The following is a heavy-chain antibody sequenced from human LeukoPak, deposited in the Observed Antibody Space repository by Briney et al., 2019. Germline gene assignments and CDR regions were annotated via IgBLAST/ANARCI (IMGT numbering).Heavy chain of an antibody. V-gene: IGHV4-34*01. J-gene: IGHJ3*02. CDR3: ARHPGADAFDI. CDR2: INHSGST. Sequence: PSETLSLTCAVYGGSFSGYYWSWIRQPPGKGLEWIGEINHSGSTNYNPSLKSRVTISVDTSKNQFSLKLSSVTAADTAVYYCARHPGADAFDIWGQGTMVTVSS. D-gene: IGHD1-26*01. CDR1: GGSFSGYY.